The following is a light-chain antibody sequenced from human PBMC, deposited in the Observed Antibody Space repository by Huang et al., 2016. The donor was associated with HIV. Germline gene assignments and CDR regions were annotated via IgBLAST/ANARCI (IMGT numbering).Light chain of an antibody. CDR1: QSVGSY. CDR2: DAS. CDR3: RQRSNFT. Sequence: EIVLTQSPATLSLSPGERATLSCRASQSVGSYLAWYQQKPGQAPRLLIYDASNRATGIPARFSGSGSGTDFTLTISSLEPEDFAVYYCRQRSNFTFGPGTKVDIK. J-gene: IGKJ3*01. V-gene: IGKV3-11*01.